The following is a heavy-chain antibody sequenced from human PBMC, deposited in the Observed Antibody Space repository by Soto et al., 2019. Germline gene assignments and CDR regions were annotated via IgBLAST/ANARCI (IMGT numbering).Heavy chain of an antibody. CDR2: SWYDGSQE. CDR1: GFTFKNFG. D-gene: IGHD3-22*01. J-gene: IGHJ4*01. V-gene: IGHV3-33*01. CDR3: EAANYDSSGFYGNY. Sequence: QVQLVESGGGVVQPGRSLTLSCTATGFTFKNFGMNWVRQAPGKGLQWVSLSWYDGSQEYYADSVQGWFTTSRDKSQNPLYLQMYSPRDEATAVYYCEAANYDSSGFYGNYWGHGTLVTVSS.